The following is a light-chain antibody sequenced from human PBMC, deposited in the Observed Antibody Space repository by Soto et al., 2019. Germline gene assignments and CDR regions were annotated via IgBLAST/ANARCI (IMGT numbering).Light chain of an antibody. V-gene: IGKV1D-12*01. Sequence: DIQMTQSPSSVSASVGDRVTITCRSSQGINNWLAWYQQKPGKAPKLLIYTTSSLQSGVPSRFSGSRSGTDFFLPISSLQPEDSANYYCRQANSFPLTFGGATKVEIK. CDR3: RQANSFPLT. J-gene: IGKJ4*01. CDR2: TTS. CDR1: QGINNW.